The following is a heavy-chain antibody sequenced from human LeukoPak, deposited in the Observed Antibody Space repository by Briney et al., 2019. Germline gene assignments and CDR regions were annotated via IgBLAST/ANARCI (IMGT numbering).Heavy chain of an antibody. V-gene: IGHV3-11*01. Sequence: GGSLRLSCAASGFTFSDYYMTWIRQAPGKGLEWLSYISNSGSTVFYADSIMGRFTVSRDNAKRSLYLQIESLRDDDTAVYHCALGTIDKDYYFGMDVWGQGTTVTVSS. CDR1: GFTFSDYY. J-gene: IGHJ6*02. D-gene: IGHD2-8*01. CDR2: ISNSGSTV. CDR3: ALGTIDKDYYFGMDV.